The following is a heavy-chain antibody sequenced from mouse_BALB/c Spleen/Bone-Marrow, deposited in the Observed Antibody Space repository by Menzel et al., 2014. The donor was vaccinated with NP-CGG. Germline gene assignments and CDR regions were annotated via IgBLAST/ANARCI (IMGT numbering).Heavy chain of an antibody. CDR1: GYSITSDYA. CDR2: ISYGGRT. CDR3: ARGRYGNYEEDYAMDY. J-gene: IGHJ4*01. D-gene: IGHD2-1*01. V-gene: IGHV3-2*02. Sequence: EVKLMESGPGLVKPSQSLSLTCTVTGYSITSDYAWNWIRQFPGNKLEWMGYISYGGRTDYHPSLKSRISITRDTSMNQFFLQLNSVTTEDTATYYCARGRYGNYEEDYAMDYWGQGTSVTVSS.